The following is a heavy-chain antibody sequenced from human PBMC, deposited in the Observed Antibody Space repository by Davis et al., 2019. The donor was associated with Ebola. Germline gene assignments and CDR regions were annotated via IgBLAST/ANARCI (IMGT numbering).Heavy chain of an antibody. J-gene: IGHJ4*02. CDR2: MNPNSGNT. CDR1: GYTFTSYD. Sequence: AASVKVSCKASGYTFTSYDINWVRQATGQGLEWMGWMNPNSGNTGYAQKFQGRVTMTRNTSISTAYMELRSLRSDDTAVYYCARDGAGMITFGGVHDYWGQGTLVTVSS. D-gene: IGHD3-16*01. V-gene: IGHV1-8*01. CDR3: ARDGAGMITFGGVHDY.